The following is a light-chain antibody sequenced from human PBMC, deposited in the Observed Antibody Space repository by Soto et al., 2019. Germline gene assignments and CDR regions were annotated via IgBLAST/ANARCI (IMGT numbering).Light chain of an antibody. J-gene: IGKJ1*01. Sequence: DINMTKSASRLCAFLGYRFTITCRASQRISSWLAWYQHKPGKAPKFLIYDGSTLESGVPARFSGSGSGTEFTLTISSLQPHDFGTYFCQQYDSYPWPFGQGTKVAIK. CDR3: QQYDSYPWP. V-gene: IGKV1-5*01. CDR1: QRISSW. CDR2: DGS.